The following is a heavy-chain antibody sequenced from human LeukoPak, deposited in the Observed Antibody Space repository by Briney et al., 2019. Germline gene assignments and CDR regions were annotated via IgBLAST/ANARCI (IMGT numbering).Heavy chain of an antibody. CDR1: GGSISSYY. V-gene: IGHV4-59*01. J-gene: IGHJ4*02. CDR2: IYYSGST. Sequence: SETLSLTCTVSGGSISSYYWSWIRQPPGKGLEWIGYIYYSGSTNYNPSLKSRVTISVDTSKNQFSLKLSSVTAADTAVYYCARGAYDFWSGYYRRILFDYWGQGTLVTVSS. CDR3: ARGAYDFWSGYYRRILFDY. D-gene: IGHD3-3*01.